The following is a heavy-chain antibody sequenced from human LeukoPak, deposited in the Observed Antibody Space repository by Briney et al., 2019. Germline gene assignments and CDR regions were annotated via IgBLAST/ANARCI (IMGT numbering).Heavy chain of an antibody. J-gene: IGHJ4*02. D-gene: IGHD3-16*01. CDR3: GREGGNYVCDY. CDR2: ISPDGTNR. V-gene: IGHV3-30-3*01. Sequence: GGSLRLSCAASGFTFSNFVMHWVRQAPGKGLEWVASISPDGTNRYYADSVKGRFTVSRDNSKNTLYLQVNSLRADDTAVFYCGREGGNYVCDYWGQGTLVTVSS. CDR1: GFTFSNFV.